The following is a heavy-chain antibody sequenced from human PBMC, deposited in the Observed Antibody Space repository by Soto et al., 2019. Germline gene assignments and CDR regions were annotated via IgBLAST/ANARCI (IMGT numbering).Heavy chain of an antibody. CDR1: GFTFSTYG. Sequence: QPGGSLRLSCAASGFTFSTYGMHWVRQAPGKGLEWVAVISYDGSNKNCADSVEGRFTISRDNSKNTLYLQVNSLRTEDTAVYYCAEDPNPKSGSLNWFDHWGQGT. D-gene: IGHD1-26*01. V-gene: IGHV3-30*18. J-gene: IGHJ5*02. CDR3: AEDPNPKSGSLNWFDH. CDR2: ISYDGSNK.